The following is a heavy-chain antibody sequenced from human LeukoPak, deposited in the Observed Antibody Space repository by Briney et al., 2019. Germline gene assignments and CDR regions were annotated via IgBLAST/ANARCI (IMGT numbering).Heavy chain of an antibody. D-gene: IGHD5-18*01. CDR1: GFTFSSYA. Sequence: TGGSLRLSCAASGFTFSSYAMSWVRQAPGKGLEWVSAISGSGGSTYYADSVKGRFTISRDNSKNTLYLQMNSLRAEDTAVYYCAEVDTAMGYYFDYWGQGTLVTVSS. J-gene: IGHJ4*02. V-gene: IGHV3-23*01. CDR2: ISGSGGST. CDR3: AEVDTAMGYYFDY.